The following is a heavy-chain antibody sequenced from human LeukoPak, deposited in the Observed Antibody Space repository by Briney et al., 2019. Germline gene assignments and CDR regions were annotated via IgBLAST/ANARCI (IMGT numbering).Heavy chain of an antibody. Sequence: GASVKVSCKASGGTFSSYAISWVRQAPGQGLEWMGGIIPIFGTANYAQKFQGRVTITADESTSTAYMELSSLRSEDTAVYYCARLRSGWYGGDYWGQGTLVIVSS. CDR1: GGTFSSYA. D-gene: IGHD6-19*01. CDR3: ARLRSGWYGGDY. J-gene: IGHJ4*02. CDR2: IIPIFGTA. V-gene: IGHV1-69*13.